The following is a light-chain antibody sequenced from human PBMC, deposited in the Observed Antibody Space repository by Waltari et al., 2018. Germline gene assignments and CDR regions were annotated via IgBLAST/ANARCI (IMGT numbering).Light chain of an antibody. CDR3: NSFTSSTTWL. Sequence: QSALTQPASVSGSPGQSITISCTGTSSDIGYYNFVSWYQHHPNKAPKLILYEVNYRPAGVSHRFSGSKSGNPASLTISGLQAEDEADYYCNSFTSSTTWLFGGGTKVTVL. J-gene: IGLJ3*02. CDR1: SSDIGYYNF. V-gene: IGLV2-14*01. CDR2: EVN.